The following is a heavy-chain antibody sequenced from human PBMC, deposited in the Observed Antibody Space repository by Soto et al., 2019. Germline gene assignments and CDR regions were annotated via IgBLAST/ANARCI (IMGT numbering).Heavy chain of an antibody. V-gene: IGHV3-23*01. D-gene: IGHD6-6*01. CDR1: GFTFSSYA. J-gene: IGHJ6*02. CDR2: ISGSGGST. Sequence: GGSLRLSCAASGFTFSSYAMRWVRQAPGKGLEWGSAISGSGGSTYYADSVKGRFTISRENSKNTLYLQMNSLRAEDTAVYYCAKGELAHYYYYYAMEAWGQGTTVTVSS. CDR3: AKGELAHYYYYYAMEA.